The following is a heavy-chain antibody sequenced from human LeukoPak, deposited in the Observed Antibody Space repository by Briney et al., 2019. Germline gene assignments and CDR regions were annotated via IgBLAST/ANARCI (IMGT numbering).Heavy chain of an antibody. Sequence: PSQTLSLTCSVSGGSVSSGDYHWSWLRPPPGKGLEWIGFIQSSNTKYNPSLKSRAIISADTSKNHFSLKLTSVTASDTAVYYCALYYAGRGGQGHWGQGTQVIVSS. CDR1: GGSVSSGDYH. CDR2: IQSSNT. V-gene: IGHV4-30-4*01. CDR3: ALYYAGRGGQGH. D-gene: IGHD3-3*01. J-gene: IGHJ4*02.